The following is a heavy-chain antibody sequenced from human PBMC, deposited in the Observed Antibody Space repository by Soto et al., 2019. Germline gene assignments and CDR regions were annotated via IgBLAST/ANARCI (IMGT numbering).Heavy chain of an antibody. J-gene: IGHJ4*02. CDR3: ARAGYSYGRDYFDY. D-gene: IGHD5-18*01. Sequence: SVKVSCKASGGTFSSYTISWVRQAPGQGLEWMGGIIPIFGTANYAQKFQGRVTITADESTSTAYMELSSLRSEDTAVYYCARAGYSYGRDYFDYWGQGTLVTVSS. V-gene: IGHV1-69*13. CDR1: GGTFSSYT. CDR2: IIPIFGTA.